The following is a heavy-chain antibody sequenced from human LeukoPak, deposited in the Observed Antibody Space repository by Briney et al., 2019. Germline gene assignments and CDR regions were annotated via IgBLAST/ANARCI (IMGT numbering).Heavy chain of an antibody. CDR1: GFTFSSSG. CDR2: IWDDGSSK. J-gene: IGHJ5*02. V-gene: IGHV3-33*06. Sequence: PGRSLRLSCATSGFTFSSSGMHWVRHTPGKGLEWVSVIWDDGSSKFYADSVKGRFTISIDNSRNTLYLQMNSLRAEDTALYFCAKDFGDGSYSYRGWLDTWGQGTQVTVSS. CDR3: AKDFGDGSYSYRGWLDT. D-gene: IGHD3-16*01.